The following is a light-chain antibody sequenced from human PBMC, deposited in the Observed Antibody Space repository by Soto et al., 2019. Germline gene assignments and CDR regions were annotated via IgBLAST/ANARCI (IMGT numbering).Light chain of an antibody. J-gene: IGKJ4*01. CDR3: QQYESSPLT. Sequence: EIVLTQSPDTLSLSPGERATLSCRASQSVSSSFLAWYHQKPGQAPRLLIYRASSRATGIPDRITGSGSGTDFTFAISRLELEEFAVYYCQQYESSPLTFGGGTKVEIK. CDR1: QSVSSSF. CDR2: RAS. V-gene: IGKV3-20*01.